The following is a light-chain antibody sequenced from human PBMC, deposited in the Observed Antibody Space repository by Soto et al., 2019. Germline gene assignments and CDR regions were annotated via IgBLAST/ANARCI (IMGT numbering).Light chain of an antibody. J-gene: IGKJ5*01. Sequence: EVVLTQSPATLSLSPGERGTLSCRANQNVAEHLAWYQQKPGQPPKLLIFGASSRATGIPARFSGSGSGTDFTLIINRLQPEDFALYFCQHYGRGSPIAFGLGTRLEIK. CDR1: QNVAEH. CDR3: QHYGRGSPIA. CDR2: GAS. V-gene: IGKV3-20*01.